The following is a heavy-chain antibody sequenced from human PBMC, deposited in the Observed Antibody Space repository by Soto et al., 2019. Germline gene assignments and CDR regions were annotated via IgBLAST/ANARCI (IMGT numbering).Heavy chain of an antibody. CDR1: GFTFSSYA. J-gene: IGHJ4*02. CDR2: ISRIGSST. CDR3: AKGSSGLRFLEWLSPHDY. Sequence: GGSLRLSCAASGFTFSSYAMSWVRQAPGKGLEWVSAISRIGSSTYYADSVKGRFTISRDNSKNTLYLQMNSLRAEDTAVYFCAKGSSGLRFLEWLSPHDYWGQGTLVTVSS. D-gene: IGHD3-3*01. V-gene: IGHV3-23*01.